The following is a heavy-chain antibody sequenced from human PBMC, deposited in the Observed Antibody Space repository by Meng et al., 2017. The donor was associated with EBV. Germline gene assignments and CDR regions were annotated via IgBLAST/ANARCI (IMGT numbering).Heavy chain of an antibody. D-gene: IGHD1-1*01. V-gene: IGHV7-4-1*02. CDR3: ARGVEENGSHYPFDS. CDR1: GYTFRNYA. CDR2: INTYSGIA. Sequence: QVQLVQSESGWKRPGASVKVSCKASGYTFRNYAINWMRQVPGQGLEWMGWINTYSGIATFAQGFTGRFVFSLDTPVTTAHLQISGLKTEDSAVYYCARGVEENGSHYPFDSWGQGTLVTVSS. J-gene: IGHJ4*02.